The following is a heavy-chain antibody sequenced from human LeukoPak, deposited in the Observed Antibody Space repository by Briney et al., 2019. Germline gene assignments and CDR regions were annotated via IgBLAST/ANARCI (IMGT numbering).Heavy chain of an antibody. CDR3: AKDTSNCSSTSCSSSLDY. CDR2: ISSSSSTM. Sequence: GGSLRLSCAASGFTFSNYNMNWVRQAPGKGLEWVSYISSSSSTMYYADSVKGRFTISRDNAKNSLYLQMSSLRAEDTAVYYCAKDTSNCSSTSCSSSLDYWGQGTLVTVSS. CDR1: GFTFSNYN. D-gene: IGHD2-2*01. J-gene: IGHJ4*02. V-gene: IGHV3-48*01.